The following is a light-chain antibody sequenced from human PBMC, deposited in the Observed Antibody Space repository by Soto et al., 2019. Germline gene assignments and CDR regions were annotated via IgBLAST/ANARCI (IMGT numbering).Light chain of an antibody. CDR2: AAS. J-gene: IGKJ1*01. CDR3: QQSYSSPPT. CDR1: QSISNH. V-gene: IGKV1-39*01. Sequence: DIQMTQSPDTVSASVGDRATITCRASQSISNHLNWYQQKPGKAPKLLIFAASSLQSGVPSRFSGSRSGPDFTLTISSLQPEDFATYYCQQSYSSPPTFGQGTKVDI.